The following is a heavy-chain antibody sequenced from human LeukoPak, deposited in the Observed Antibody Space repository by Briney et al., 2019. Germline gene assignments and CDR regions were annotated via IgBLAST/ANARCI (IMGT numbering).Heavy chain of an antibody. V-gene: IGHV3-23*01. CDR3: AKVLGVAGTLRYFDY. CDR1: GFTFSSYA. Sequence: GGSLRLSCAASGFTFSSYAMSWVRQAPGKGREWGAAISGSGGSTYYADSVKGRFTISRDNYKNTLYLQMNSLRAEDRAVYYCAKVLGVAGTLRYFDYWGQGTLVTVSS. J-gene: IGHJ4*02. D-gene: IGHD6-19*01. CDR2: ISGSGGST.